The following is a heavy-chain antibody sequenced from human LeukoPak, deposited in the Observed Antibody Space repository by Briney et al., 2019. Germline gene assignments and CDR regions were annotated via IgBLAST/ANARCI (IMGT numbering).Heavy chain of an antibody. D-gene: IGHD3-16*02. CDR1: GYTFASYG. Sequence: ASVKVSCKASGYTFASYGISWVRQAPGQGLEWMGWISAYNGNTIYAQKLQSRVTMTTDTSTSTAYMQLRSLRSDDTAVYYCARAGDYVWGSYRPKGPFDCWGQGTLVTVSS. CDR2: ISAYNGNT. J-gene: IGHJ4*02. V-gene: IGHV1-18*01. CDR3: ARAGDYVWGSYRPKGPFDC.